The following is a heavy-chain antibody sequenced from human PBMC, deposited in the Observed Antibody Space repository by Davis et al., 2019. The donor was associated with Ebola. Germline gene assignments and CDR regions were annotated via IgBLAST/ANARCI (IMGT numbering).Heavy chain of an antibody. V-gene: IGHV4-34*01. CDR3: ARHTIFGVVIIRYYGMDV. J-gene: IGHJ6*02. Sequence: ESLKISCAASGFTFSSYEMNWIRQPPGKGLEWIGEINHSGSTNYNPSLKSRVTISVDTSKNQFSLKLRSVTAADTAVYYCARHTIFGVVIIRYYGMDVWGQGTTVTVSS. D-gene: IGHD3-3*01. CDR2: INHSGST. CDR1: GFTFSSYE.